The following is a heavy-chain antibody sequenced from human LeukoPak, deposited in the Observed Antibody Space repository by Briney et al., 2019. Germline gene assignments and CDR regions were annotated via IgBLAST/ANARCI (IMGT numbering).Heavy chain of an antibody. D-gene: IGHD5-18*01. CDR1: RFTFSSYG. V-gene: IGHV3-23*01. CDR2: ISGSGGSA. CDR3: AKVDAMDPQYYYVMDV. J-gene: IGHJ6*02. Sequence: GGSLRLSCAAARFTFSSYGMSWVRQAPGKGLEWVSAISGSGGSAYYADSVKGRFTISRDNSKNTLFLQMNSLRAEDTAVYYCAKVDAMDPQYYYVMDVWGQGTTVTVSS.